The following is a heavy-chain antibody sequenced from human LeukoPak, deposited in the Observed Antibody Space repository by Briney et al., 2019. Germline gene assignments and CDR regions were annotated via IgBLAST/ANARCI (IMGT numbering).Heavy chain of an antibody. CDR1: GGTFSSYA. J-gene: IGHJ5*02. D-gene: IGHD2-15*01. Sequence: ASVKVSCKASGGTFSSYAISWVRQAPGQGLEWMGRIIPIFGTANYARKFQGRVTITTYESTSTAYMELSSLRSEDTAVYYCARSIVVVVAATSWFDPWGQGTLVTVSS. CDR2: IIPIFGTA. CDR3: ARSIVVVVAATSWFDP. V-gene: IGHV1-69*05.